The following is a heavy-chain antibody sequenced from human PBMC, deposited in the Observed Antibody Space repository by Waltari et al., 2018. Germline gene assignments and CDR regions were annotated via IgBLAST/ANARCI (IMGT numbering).Heavy chain of an antibody. CDR3: ASDRGRGLILDS. J-gene: IGHJ5*01. CDR2: THHSGRN. D-gene: IGHD2-15*01. V-gene: IGHV4-4*02. CDR1: GGSISSGYW. Sequence: QVQLQESGPGLVKPSGTLSLTCAVSGGSISSGYWWSWVRQPPGKGLEWIGQTHHSGRNNYNPSLESRVTISVDTSNNQFSLKLSSATAADTAIYDCASDRGRGLILDSWGLGTMVTVSP.